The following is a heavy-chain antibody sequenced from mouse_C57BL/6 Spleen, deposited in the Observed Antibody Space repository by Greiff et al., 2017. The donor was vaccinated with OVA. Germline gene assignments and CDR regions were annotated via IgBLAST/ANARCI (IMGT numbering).Heavy chain of an antibody. Sequence: QVQLKQPGAELVRPGSSVKLSCKASGYTFTSYWMHWVKQRPIQGLEWIGNIDPSDSETHYNQKFKDKATLTVDKSSSTAYMQLSSLTSEDSAVYYCARWILVAGFDYWGQGTTLTVSS. CDR2: IDPSDSET. CDR3: ARWILVAGFDY. J-gene: IGHJ2*01. CDR1: GYTFTSYW. D-gene: IGHD1-1*01. V-gene: IGHV1-52*01.